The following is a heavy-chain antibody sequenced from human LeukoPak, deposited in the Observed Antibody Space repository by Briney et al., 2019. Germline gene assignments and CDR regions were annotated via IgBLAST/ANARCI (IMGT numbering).Heavy chain of an antibody. V-gene: IGHV4-59*12. Sequence: PSETLSLTCTVSGGSIRSYYWSWIRQPPGKGLEWIGYIYSSGNTNYNPSLTSRVTISVDTSKNQFSPKLSSVTAADTAVYYCARGNTYYYDSSGYYYAYWGQGTLVTVSS. CDR2: IYSSGNT. D-gene: IGHD3-22*01. J-gene: IGHJ4*02. CDR1: GGSIRSYY. CDR3: ARGNTYYYDSSGYYYAY.